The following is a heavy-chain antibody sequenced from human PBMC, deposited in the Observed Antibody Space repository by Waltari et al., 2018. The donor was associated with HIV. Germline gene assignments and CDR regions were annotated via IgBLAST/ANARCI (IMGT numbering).Heavy chain of an antibody. J-gene: IGHJ6*02. V-gene: IGHV3-23*01. D-gene: IGHD5-18*01. CDR2: ISGSGGST. Sequence: EVQLLESGGGSVQPGGSLRLSCAASGFTFSSYAMNWVRKAPGKGLVWVSSISGSGGSTYTADSVKGRFTISRDNSKNTLYLQMNSLRAEDTAVYYCAKTRGYTYAYPRPNYGMDVWGQGTTVTVSS. CDR1: GFTFSSYA. CDR3: AKTRGYTYAYPRPNYGMDV.